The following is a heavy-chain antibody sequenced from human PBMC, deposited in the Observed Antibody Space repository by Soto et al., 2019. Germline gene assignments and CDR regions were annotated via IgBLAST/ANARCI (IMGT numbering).Heavy chain of an antibody. CDR1: GGSISSGGYY. Sequence: KTSETLSLTCTVSGGSISSGGYYWSWIRQHPGKGLEWIGYIYYSGSTYYNPSLKSRVTISVDTSKNQFSLKLSSVTAADTAVYYCARDLYSSGWYGSYGMDVWGQGTTVTVSS. D-gene: IGHD6-19*01. CDR3: ARDLYSSGWYGSYGMDV. CDR2: IYYSGST. V-gene: IGHV4-31*03. J-gene: IGHJ6*02.